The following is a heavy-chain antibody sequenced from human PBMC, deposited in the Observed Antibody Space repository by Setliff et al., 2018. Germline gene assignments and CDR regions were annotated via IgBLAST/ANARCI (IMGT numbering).Heavy chain of an antibody. CDR2: INTNTGFP. Sequence: ASVKVSCKASGYTFTNYAMNWVRQAPGQGLEWMGWINTNTGFPTYAQGFTGRFVLSLDTSVSTAYLQISSVKAEDTAVYYCARGYCSGGSCADFDYWGQGTLVTV. CDR3: ARGYCSGGSCADFDY. V-gene: IGHV7-4-1*02. D-gene: IGHD2-15*01. J-gene: IGHJ4*02. CDR1: GYTFTNYA.